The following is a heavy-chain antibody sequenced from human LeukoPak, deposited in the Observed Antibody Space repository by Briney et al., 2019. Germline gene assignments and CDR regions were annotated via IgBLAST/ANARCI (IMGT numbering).Heavy chain of an antibody. CDR2: ISAQHGQT. CDR3: ARVPIPEVLWFGEEQGGYYYYYMDV. CDR1: GYSENFYG. Sequence: ASVKVSCKTSGYSENFYGITWVRQVAGQGLEWMGWISAQHGQTEYAPNSQDRVTMTTDTYTNTAYMELRSLRSDDTAMYYCARVPIPEVLWFGEEQGGYYYYYMDVWGKGTTVTISS. V-gene: IGHV1-18*01. D-gene: IGHD3-10*01. J-gene: IGHJ6*03.